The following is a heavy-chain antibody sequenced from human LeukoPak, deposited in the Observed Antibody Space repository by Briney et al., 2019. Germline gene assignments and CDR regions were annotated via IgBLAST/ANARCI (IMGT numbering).Heavy chain of an antibody. CDR3: AKETPGSFDY. CDR2: IGGSGTST. J-gene: IGHJ4*02. D-gene: IGHD3-10*01. Sequence: RAGGSLRLSCAASRFTFSNYAMGWVRQAPGKGLEWVSAIGGSGTSTYYADPVKGRFTISRDNSKNTLYLQMNSLRAEDTAVYYCAKETPGSFDYWGQGTLVTVSS. V-gene: IGHV3-23*01. CDR1: RFTFSNYA.